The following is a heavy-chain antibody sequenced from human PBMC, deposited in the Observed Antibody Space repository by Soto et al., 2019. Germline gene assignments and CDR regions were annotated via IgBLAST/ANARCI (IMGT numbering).Heavy chain of an antibody. V-gene: IGHV4-34*01. J-gene: IGHJ4*02. D-gene: IGHD5-18*01. CDR3: ARGLVDTAMVTERGDY. CDR1: GGSFSGYY. Sequence: QVQLQQWGAGLLKPSETLSLTCAVYGGSFSGYYWSWIRQPPGKGLEWIGEINHSGSTNYNPSLKSRVTISVDTSKNQFSLKLSSVTAADTAVYYCARGLVDTAMVTERGDYWGQGTLVTVSS. CDR2: INHSGST.